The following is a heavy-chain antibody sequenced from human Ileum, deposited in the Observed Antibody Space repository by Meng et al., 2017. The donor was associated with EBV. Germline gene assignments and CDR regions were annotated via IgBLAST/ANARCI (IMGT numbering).Heavy chain of an antibody. D-gene: IGHD6-19*01. J-gene: IGHJ4*02. CDR3: ARVMRRVNYNSGWYAKF. Sequence: QGQLHQWGAGQVQSSEPLSHACDVDGGFLSGYYWTWIRQAPGRGLEWIGESNYAGSTNYNPSLKSRVTISVDTSKKQFSLNLTSVTAADTAVYYCARVMRRVNYNSGWYAKFWGQGNLVTVSS. CDR1: GGFLSGYY. CDR2: SNYAGST. V-gene: IGHV4-34*01.